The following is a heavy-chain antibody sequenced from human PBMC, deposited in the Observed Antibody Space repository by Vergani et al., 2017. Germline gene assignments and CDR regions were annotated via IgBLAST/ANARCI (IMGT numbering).Heavy chain of an antibody. V-gene: IGHV1-3*01. D-gene: IGHD3-3*01. CDR2: INPGNGNT. Sequence: QVQLVQSGAEVKKPGASVKVSCKASGYSFTNYAMHWVRQAPGQSLEWMGWINPGNGNTKYSDKFQDRVTFTRDTSASTAYMELSSLRSEDTAVYYCARWRFSNCMDVWGKGTTVTVSS. CDR3: ARWRFSNCMDV. CDR1: GYSFTNYA. J-gene: IGHJ6*03.